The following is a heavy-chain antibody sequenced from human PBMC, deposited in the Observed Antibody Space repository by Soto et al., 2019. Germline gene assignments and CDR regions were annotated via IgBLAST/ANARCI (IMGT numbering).Heavy chain of an antibody. D-gene: IGHD2-8*01. J-gene: IGHJ4*01. CDR3: ALPEFTDGAVIDY. CDR1: GGPLSTYG. CDR2: ISPVVGTT. V-gene: IGHV1-69*01. Sequence: QVQLVQSGAEVKKPASSVRVSCKASGGPLSTYGISWVRQAPGQGLEYMGGISPVVGTTNYAQRFQGRLTITADESASTTYMELSSLISADTATYYCALPEFTDGAVIDYWGHGTLVTVSS.